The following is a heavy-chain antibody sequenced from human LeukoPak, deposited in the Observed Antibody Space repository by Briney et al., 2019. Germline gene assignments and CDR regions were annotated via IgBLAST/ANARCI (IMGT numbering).Heavy chain of an antibody. CDR2: IKGDGRTT. CDR3: AKSDWFDP. CDR1: GFTFSDYW. Sequence: QPGGSLRLSRAASGFTFSDYWMHWVRQAPGKGLEWVSRIKGDGRTTFYADSVKGRFTISRDNAKNTLYLQMNSLRVEDTGVYYCAKSDWFDPWGQGTLVIVSS. V-gene: IGHV3-74*01. J-gene: IGHJ5*02.